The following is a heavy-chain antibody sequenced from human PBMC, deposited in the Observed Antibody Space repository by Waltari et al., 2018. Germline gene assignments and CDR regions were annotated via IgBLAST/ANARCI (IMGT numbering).Heavy chain of an antibody. D-gene: IGHD4-4*01. CDR1: GFTVSSNY. J-gene: IGHJ3*02. V-gene: IGHV3-53*01. Sequence: EVQLVKSGGGLIQPGGSLRLSCAASGFTVSSNYMSWVRQAPGKGLEWGSVIYSDGSTYSADSLKGRFTISRDNSKNTLYLQMNSLGAEDTAVYYCALPTVTNLRFGAFDIWGQGTMVTVSS. CDR3: ALPTVTNLRFGAFDI. CDR2: IYSDGST.